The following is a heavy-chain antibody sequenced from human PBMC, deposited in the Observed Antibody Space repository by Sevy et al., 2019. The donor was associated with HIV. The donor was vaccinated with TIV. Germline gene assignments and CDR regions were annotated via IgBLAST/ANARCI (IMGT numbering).Heavy chain of an antibody. CDR1: GFTFSEYY. CDR3: ARDLWYSSSWDPFDY. CDR2: ISSSGSTI. D-gene: IGHD6-13*01. V-gene: IGHV3-11*01. Sequence: GGSLRLSCAASGFTFSEYYMSWIRQAPGKGLEWVSYISSSGSTIYYADSVKGRFTISRDNAKNSLYLQMNSLRAEDTAVYYCARDLWYSSSWDPFDYWGQGTLVTVSS. J-gene: IGHJ4*02.